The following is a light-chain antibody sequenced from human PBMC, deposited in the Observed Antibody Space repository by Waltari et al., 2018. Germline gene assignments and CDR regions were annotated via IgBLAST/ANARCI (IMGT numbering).Light chain of an antibody. J-gene: IGKJ2*01. CDR3: QQRSNWTPHT. CDR1: QSVGTY. CDR2: DAS. Sequence: EIVLTQSPATLSLSQGETATLSCRASQSVGTYLALYQQKPGQAPRLLIYDASNRATGVPARFRGSESWTDFTLTISSLEAEDFAVYYCQQRSNWTPHTFGQGARLEIK. V-gene: IGKV3-11*01.